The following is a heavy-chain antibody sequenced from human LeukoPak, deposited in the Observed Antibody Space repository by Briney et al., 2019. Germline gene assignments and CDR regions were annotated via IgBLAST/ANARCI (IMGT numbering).Heavy chain of an antibody. CDR2: IYYSGST. J-gene: IGHJ5*02. Sequence: SETLSLTCTVSGGSISSYYWSWLRQPPGKGLEWIGYIYYSGSTNYNPSLKSRVTISVDTSKNQFSLKLSSVTAADTAVYYCARRMEWGSYRPSLWFDPWGQGTLVTVSS. V-gene: IGHV4-59*08. CDR3: ARRMEWGSYRPSLWFDP. CDR1: GGSISSYY. D-gene: IGHD3-16*02.